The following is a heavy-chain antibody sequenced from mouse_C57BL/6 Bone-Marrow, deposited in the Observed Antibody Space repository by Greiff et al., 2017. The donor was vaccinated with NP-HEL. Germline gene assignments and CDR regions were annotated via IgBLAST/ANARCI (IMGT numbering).Heavy chain of an antibody. CDR1: GYSFTGYY. V-gene: IGHV1-42*01. CDR2: INPSTGGT. D-gene: IGHD3-3*01. J-gene: IGHJ4*01. Sequence: DVQLQESGPELVKPGASVKISCKASGYSFTGYYMNWVKQSPEKSLEWIGEINPSTGGTTYNQKFKAKATLTVDKSSSTAYMQLKSLTSEDSAVYYCARRVGGTEEDYYAMDYWGQGTSVTVSS. CDR3: ARRVGGTEEDYYAMDY.